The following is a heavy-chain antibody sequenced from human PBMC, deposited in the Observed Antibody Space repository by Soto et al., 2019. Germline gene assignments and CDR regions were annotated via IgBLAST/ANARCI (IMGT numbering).Heavy chain of an antibody. CDR3: ARFWGWSVAA. V-gene: IGHV4-59*08. D-gene: IGHD3-16*01. CDR2: IYYSGST. J-gene: IGHJ4*02. Sequence: QVQLQESGPGLVKASETLSLTCTVSGGSISSYYWSWIRQPPGKGLEWIGYIYYSGSTNYNPSLNTRVTISFDPPKTNFSLKLCLLPAADTVVYYCARFWGWSVAAWGERTLVSVSS. CDR1: GGSISSYY.